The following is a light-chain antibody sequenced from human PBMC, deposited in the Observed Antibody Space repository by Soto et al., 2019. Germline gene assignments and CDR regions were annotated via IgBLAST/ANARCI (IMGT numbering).Light chain of an antibody. CDR1: SSDVGYYTF. V-gene: IGLV2-23*01. J-gene: IGLJ2*01. CDR3: CSHAIGSPLL. Sequence: QSALTQPASVSGSPGQSITISCTGTSSDVGYYTFVSWYQQHPSKAPRLMIYGDRDRASGVSNRFSGSKSGNTASLTISGLQPEDEADYYCCSHAIGSPLLCGGGTKLTVL. CDR2: GDR.